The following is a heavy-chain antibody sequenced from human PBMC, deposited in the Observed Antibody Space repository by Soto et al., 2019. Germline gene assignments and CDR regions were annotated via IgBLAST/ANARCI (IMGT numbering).Heavy chain of an antibody. J-gene: IGHJ4*02. CDR3: SRSGYSDSGRGKDLDY. CDR1: GFTFNNAW. CDR2: IKSKTDGGTI. V-gene: IGHV3-15*07. D-gene: IGHD6-13*01. Sequence: PGGSLRLSCAASGFTFNNAWMNWVRQAPGKGLEWVGRIKSKTDGGTIDYAAPVKGRFTISRDDSKSIAYLQMNSLKTEDTAVYFFSRSGYSDSGRGKDLDYWGQGTLVTVSS.